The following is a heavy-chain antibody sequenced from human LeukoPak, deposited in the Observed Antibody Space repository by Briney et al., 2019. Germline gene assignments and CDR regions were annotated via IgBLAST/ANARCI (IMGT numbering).Heavy chain of an antibody. V-gene: IGHV3-33*01. D-gene: IGHD3-22*01. Sequence: PGRSLRLSCAASGFTFSSYGMHWVRQAPGKGREWVAVIWYDGSNKYYADSVRGRFTISRDNSKNTLYLQMNSLRAEDTAVYYCARDVPAYYYDSSGYTDAFDIWGQGTMVTVSS. J-gene: IGHJ3*02. CDR3: ARDVPAYYYDSSGYTDAFDI. CDR2: IWYDGSNK. CDR1: GFTFSSYG.